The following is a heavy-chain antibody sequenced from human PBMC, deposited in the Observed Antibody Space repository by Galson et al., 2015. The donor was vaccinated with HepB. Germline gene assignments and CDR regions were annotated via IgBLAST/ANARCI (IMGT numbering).Heavy chain of an antibody. CDR3: ARVLGVTTSARYYYYYGMDV. CDR2: ISSSSSYT. J-gene: IGHJ6*02. D-gene: IGHD4-17*01. V-gene: IGHV3-11*06. CDR1: GFTFSDYY. Sequence: SLRLSCAASGFTFSDYYMSWIRQAPGKGLEWVSYISSSSSYTNYADSVKGRFTISRDNAKNSLYLQMNSLRAEDTAVYYCARVLGVTTSARYYYYYGMDVWGQGTTVTVSS.